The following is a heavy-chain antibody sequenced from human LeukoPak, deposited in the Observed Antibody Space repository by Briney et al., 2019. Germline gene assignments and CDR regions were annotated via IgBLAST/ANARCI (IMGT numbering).Heavy chain of an antibody. CDR2: INHSGST. D-gene: IGHD6-19*01. CDR1: GGSFSGYY. Sequence: PSETLSLTCAVYGGSFSGYYWSWIRQPPGKGLEWIGEINHSGSTNYNPSLKSQVTISVDTSKNQFSLKLSSVTAADTAVYYCARGQWLVHYYYYGMDVWGKGTTVTVSS. V-gene: IGHV4-34*01. J-gene: IGHJ6*04. CDR3: ARGQWLVHYYYYGMDV.